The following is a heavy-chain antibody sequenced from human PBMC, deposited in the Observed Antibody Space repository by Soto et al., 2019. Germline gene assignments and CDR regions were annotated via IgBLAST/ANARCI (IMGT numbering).Heavy chain of an antibody. Sequence: PGESLKISCKGSGYRFTSYWIGWVRQMPGKGLEWMGIIYPGDSDTRYSPSFPGQVTISADKSISTAYPQWSSLKASDTAIYYCARHWGNYYDTSGVHGDVWGQGTTVTVSS. D-gene: IGHD3-22*01. CDR3: ARHWGNYYDTSGVHGDV. CDR2: IYPGDSDT. V-gene: IGHV5-51*01. CDR1: GYRFTSYW. J-gene: IGHJ6*02.